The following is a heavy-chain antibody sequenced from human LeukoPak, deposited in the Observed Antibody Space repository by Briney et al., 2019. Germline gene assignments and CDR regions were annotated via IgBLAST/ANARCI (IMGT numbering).Heavy chain of an antibody. D-gene: IGHD4-23*01. V-gene: IGHV4-59*01. Sequence: SETLSLTCSVSGGSISSYYWSWIRQPPGKGLEWIGYIYYSGSTNYNPSLKSRVTISVDTSKNQFSLKLSSVTAADTAVYYCAREHLGGGPFDYWGQGTLVTVSS. J-gene: IGHJ4*02. CDR2: IYYSGST. CDR1: GGSISSYY. CDR3: AREHLGGGPFDY.